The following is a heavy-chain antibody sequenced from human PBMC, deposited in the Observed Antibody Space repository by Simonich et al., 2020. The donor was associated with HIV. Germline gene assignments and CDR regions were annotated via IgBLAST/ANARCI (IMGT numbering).Heavy chain of an antibody. Sequence: QVQLQQWGAGLLKPSETLSLTCAVYGGSFSGSYWSWIRQPPGKGREGIGEIKHSGSTNYNPSLKSRVTISVDTSKNQFSLKLSSVTAADTAVYYCARRHPTTVTTPYFDYWGQGTLVTVSS. J-gene: IGHJ4*02. V-gene: IGHV4-34*01. CDR3: ARRHPTTVTTPYFDY. D-gene: IGHD4-17*01. CDR1: GGSFSGSY. CDR2: IKHSGST.